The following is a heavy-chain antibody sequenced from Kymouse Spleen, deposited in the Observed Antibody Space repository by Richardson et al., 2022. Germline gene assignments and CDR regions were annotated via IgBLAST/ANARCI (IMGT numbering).Heavy chain of an antibody. J-gene: IGHJ2*01. Sequence: QVQLQESGPGLVKPSETLSLTCTVSGGSVSSGSYYWSWIRQPPGKGLEWIGYIYYSGSTNYNPSLKSRVTISVDTSKNQFSLKLSSVTAADTAVYYCARDRGYNNYWYFDLWGRGTLVTVSS. D-gene: IGHD5-18,IGHD5-18*01. CDR3: ARDRGYNNYWYFDL. CDR2: IYYSGST. V-gene: IGHV4-61*01. CDR1: GGSVSSGSYY.